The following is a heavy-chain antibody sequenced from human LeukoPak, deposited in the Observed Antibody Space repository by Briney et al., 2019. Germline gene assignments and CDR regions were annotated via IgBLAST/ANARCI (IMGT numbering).Heavy chain of an antibody. D-gene: IGHD6-13*01. CDR1: GGSFSGYY. Sequence: SETLSLTCAVYGGSFSGYYWSWIRQPPGKGLEWIGEINHSGSTNYNPSLKSRVTISVDTSMNQFSLKLSSVTAADTAVYYCAKDASWQQLVIPLGVWGKGTTVTVSS. CDR3: AKDASWQQLVIPLGV. V-gene: IGHV4-34*01. CDR2: INHSGST. J-gene: IGHJ6*04.